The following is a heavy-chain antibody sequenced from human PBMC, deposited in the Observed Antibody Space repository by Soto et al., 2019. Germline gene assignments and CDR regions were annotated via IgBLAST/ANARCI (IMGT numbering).Heavy chain of an antibody. J-gene: IGHJ3*01. V-gene: IGHV4-59*01. CDR3: GRMGGWYDSGGYSGGFDVFDF. CDR1: GGSISSYY. CDR2: IYYSGST. Sequence: SETLSLTCTVSGGSISSYYWSWIRQPPGKGQEWIGYIYYSGSTNYNPSLKSRVTISVDTSKNQFSLKLSSVTAADTAVYYCGRMGGWYDSGGYSGGFDVFDFWGQGTMVTVS. D-gene: IGHD3-22*01.